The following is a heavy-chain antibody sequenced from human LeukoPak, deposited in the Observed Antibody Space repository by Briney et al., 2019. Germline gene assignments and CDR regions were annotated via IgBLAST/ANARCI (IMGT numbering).Heavy chain of an antibody. V-gene: IGHV3-48*01. CDR3: ASSPKRPPLDY. CDR1: GFTFSSYS. J-gene: IGHJ4*02. Sequence: GGSLRLSCAASGFTFSSYSMNWVRQAPGKGLEWVSYISSSSNTIYYADSVKGRFTISRDNAKNSLYLQMNSLRAEDTAVYYCASSPKRPPLDYWGQGTLVTVSS. CDR2: ISSSSNTI.